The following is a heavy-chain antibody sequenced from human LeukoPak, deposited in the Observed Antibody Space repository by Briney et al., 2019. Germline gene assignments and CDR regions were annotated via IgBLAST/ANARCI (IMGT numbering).Heavy chain of an antibody. CDR1: GFAFTSYV. J-gene: IGHJ4*02. CDR2: ITTNGDNT. CDR3: AKGGRPAAGWYIFDY. V-gene: IGHV3-23*01. D-gene: IGHD6-13*01. Sequence: GGSLGLSCAASGFAFTSYVMNWVRQAPGKGLEWVSTITTNGDNTYYADSVKGRFTISRDNSKNTLYLQVNSLRAEDTAIYYCAKGGRPAAGWYIFDYWGQGTLVTVSS.